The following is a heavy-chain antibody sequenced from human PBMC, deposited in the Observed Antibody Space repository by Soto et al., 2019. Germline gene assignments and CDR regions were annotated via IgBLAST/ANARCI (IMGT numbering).Heavy chain of an antibody. D-gene: IGHD2-15*01. Sequence: SETLSLTCAVYGGSFSGYYWSWIRQPPGKGLEWIGEINHSGSTNYNPSLKSRVTISVDTSKNQFSLKLSSVTAADTAVYYCARGPVRYCSGGSCYYYYGMDVWGQGTTVTVSS. J-gene: IGHJ6*02. CDR1: GGSFSGYY. CDR3: ARGPVRYCSGGSCYYYYGMDV. CDR2: INHSGST. V-gene: IGHV4-34*01.